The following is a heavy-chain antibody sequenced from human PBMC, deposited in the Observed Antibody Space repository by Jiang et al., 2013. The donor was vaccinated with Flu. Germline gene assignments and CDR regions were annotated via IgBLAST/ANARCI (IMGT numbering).Heavy chain of an antibody. CDR2: IYYSGST. V-gene: IGHV4-59*08. J-gene: IGHJ3*02. CDR3: ARHKQWLSTFDI. Sequence: GSGLVKPSETLSLTCTVSGGSISNYYWSWIRQPPGKGLEWIGYIYYSGSTNYNPALKSRVTISVDTSKNQFSLKLSSVTAADTAVYYCARHKQWLSTFDIWGQGTMVTVSS. D-gene: IGHD6-19*01. CDR1: GGSISNYY.